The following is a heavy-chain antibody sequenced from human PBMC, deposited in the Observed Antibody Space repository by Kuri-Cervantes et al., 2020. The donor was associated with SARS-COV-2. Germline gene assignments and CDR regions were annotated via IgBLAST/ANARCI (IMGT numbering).Heavy chain of an antibody. J-gene: IGHJ4*02. V-gene: IGHV3-23*01. CDR2: ISGPGRTT. Sequence: LSLTCAASGFTFSSYAMSWVRQAPGKGLEWVSAISGPGRTTHYADSVKGRFTISRDNSKNTLYLQMNSLRAEDTAIYYCAKDLSSSVAGSNLDSWGQGTLVTVSS. CDR1: GFTFSSYA. D-gene: IGHD6-19*01. CDR3: AKDLSSSVAGSNLDS.